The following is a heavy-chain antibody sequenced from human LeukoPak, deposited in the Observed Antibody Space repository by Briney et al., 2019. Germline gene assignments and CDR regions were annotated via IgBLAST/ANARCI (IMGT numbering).Heavy chain of an antibody. D-gene: IGHD3-10*01. J-gene: IGHJ4*02. CDR1: GGSISSGDYP. CDR2: IFHTGHT. CDR3: ARGFYGSGSQFDY. V-gene: IGHV4-30-2*01. Sequence: SQTLSLICAISGGSISSGDYPWSWIRQPPGKGLEWIGYIFHTGHTSYNPSLKSRVTISVDMSKNQLSLKLSSVTAADTAVYYCARGFYGSGSQFDYWGQGTLVTVSS.